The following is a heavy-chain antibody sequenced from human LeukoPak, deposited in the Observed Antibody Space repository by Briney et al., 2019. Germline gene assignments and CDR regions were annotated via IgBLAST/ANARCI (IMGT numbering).Heavy chain of an antibody. J-gene: IGHJ4*02. Sequence: SETLSLTCAVSGYSISSGYYWGWIRQPPGKGLEWIGNIHHSGSTYYNPSLKSRVTISVDTSKNQFSLKLDSVTAADTAVYYCARNASDSGTSYFDYWGQGTLVTVSS. CDR3: ARNASDSGTSYFDY. V-gene: IGHV4-38-2*01. CDR2: IHHSGST. CDR1: GYSISSGYY. D-gene: IGHD1-26*01.